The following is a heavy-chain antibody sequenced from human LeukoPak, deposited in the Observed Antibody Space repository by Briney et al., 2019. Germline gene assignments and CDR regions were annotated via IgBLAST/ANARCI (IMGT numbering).Heavy chain of an antibody. CDR2: VYTSGTT. J-gene: IGHJ3*02. Sequence: SETLSLTCIVSGGSVSSYYWSWIRQPAGKGLEWIGRVYTSGTTYYNPSLRSRVTVSVDTSTNQFSLKMTSMIAADTAVYYCATSGSGWSTKKDALEIWGQGTTVTVSS. CDR1: GGSVSSYY. D-gene: IGHD6-19*01. V-gene: IGHV4-4*07. CDR3: ATSGSGWSTKKDALEI.